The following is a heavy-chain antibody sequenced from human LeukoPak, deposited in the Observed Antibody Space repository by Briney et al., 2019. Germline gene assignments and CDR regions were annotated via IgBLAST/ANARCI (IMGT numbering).Heavy chain of an antibody. CDR2: IYYSVST. CDR3: AGGSWYYPFDY. V-gene: IGHV4-39*01. J-gene: IGHJ4*02. CDR1: GGSIGSKSYY. D-gene: IGHD6-13*01. Sequence: SETLSLTCTVSGGSIGSKSYYWGWIRQPPGKGLEWIGTIYYSVSTYYNPSLKSRVTISVDTSKNQFSLKLSSVTAADTAVYYCAGGSWYYPFDYWGQGTLVTVSS.